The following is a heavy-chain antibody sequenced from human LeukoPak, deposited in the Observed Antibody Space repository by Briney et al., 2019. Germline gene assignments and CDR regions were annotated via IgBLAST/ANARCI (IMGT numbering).Heavy chain of an antibody. V-gene: IGHV1-69*06. CDR3: ARDHGWVGAVAGYFDY. CDR2: IIPIFGTA. J-gene: IGHJ4*02. Sequence: ASVKVSCKASGGTFSSYAISWVRQAPGQGLGWMGRIIPIFGTANYAQKFQGRVTITADKSTSTAYMELSSLRSEDTAVYYCARDHGWVGAVAGYFDYWGQGTLVTVSS. D-gene: IGHD6-19*01. CDR1: GGTFSSYA.